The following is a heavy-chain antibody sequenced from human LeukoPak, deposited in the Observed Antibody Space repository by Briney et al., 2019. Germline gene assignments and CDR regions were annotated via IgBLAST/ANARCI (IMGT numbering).Heavy chain of an antibody. J-gene: IGHJ6*02. D-gene: IGHD2-15*01. CDR3: ARGHCSGGRCYYYYYGMDV. CDR1: GYTFTSYY. V-gene: IGHV1-46*01. CDR2: INPSSGST. Sequence: ASVKVSCKASGYTFTSYYMHWVRQAPGQGLGWGGVINPSSGSTTYAQRFQGRVTMTRDTSTSTVYMALSSLRSEDTAVYCCARGHCSGGRCYYYYYGMDVWGQGTTVTVSS.